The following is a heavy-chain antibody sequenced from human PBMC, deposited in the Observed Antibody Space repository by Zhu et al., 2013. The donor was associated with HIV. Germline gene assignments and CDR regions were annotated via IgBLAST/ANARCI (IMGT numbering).Heavy chain of an antibody. D-gene: IGHD2-15*01. J-gene: IGHJ2*01. CDR3: ARSSYCSGGSCSGGYFDL. CDR2: INPNSGGT. CDR1: GYTFTGYY. V-gene: IGHV1-2*02. Sequence: QVQLVQSGAEVKKPGASVKVSCKASGYTFTGYYMHWVRQAPGQGLEWMGWINPNSGGTNYAQKFQGRVTMTRDTSISTAYMELSRLRSDDTAVYYCARSSYCSGGSCSGGYFDLVGPWHPGHCLL.